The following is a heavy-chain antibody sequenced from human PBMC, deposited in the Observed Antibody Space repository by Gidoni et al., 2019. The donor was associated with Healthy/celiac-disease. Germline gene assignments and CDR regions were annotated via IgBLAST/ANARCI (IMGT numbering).Heavy chain of an antibody. J-gene: IGHJ4*02. CDR1: GFTFSSYS. V-gene: IGHV3-21*01. CDR2: ISSSSSYI. D-gene: IGHD2-2*01. CDR3: AIDIVVVPAAMDLDY. Sequence: EVQLVESGGGLVKPGGSLRLSCAASGFTFSSYSMNWVRQAPGKGLEWVSSISSSSSYIYYADSVKGRFTISRDNAKNSLYLQMNSLRAEDTAVYYCAIDIVVVPAAMDLDYWGQGTLVTVSS.